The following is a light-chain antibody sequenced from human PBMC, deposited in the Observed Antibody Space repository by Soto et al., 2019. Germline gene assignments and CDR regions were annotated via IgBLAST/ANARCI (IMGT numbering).Light chain of an antibody. Sequence: QAVLTQPPSASGSPGQSVTISCTGTNSDVGGYDYVSWYQQHPGKAPKLMIYEVAKRPSGVPDRFSGSKSGNTASLTVSGLQAEDEADYYCSSHADSYNWVFGGGTKVTVL. V-gene: IGLV2-8*01. J-gene: IGLJ3*02. CDR3: SSHADSYNWV. CDR1: NSDVGGYDY. CDR2: EVA.